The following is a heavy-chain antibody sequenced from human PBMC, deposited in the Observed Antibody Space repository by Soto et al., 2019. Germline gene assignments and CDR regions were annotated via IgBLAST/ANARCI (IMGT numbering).Heavy chain of an antibody. J-gene: IGHJ4*02. CDR1: GGTFSSYA. CDR3: ASQGSYNWNYGGPGDY. CDR2: SIPIFGTA. Sequence: QVQLVQSGAEVKKPGSSVKVSCEASGGTFSSYAISWVRQAPGQGLEWMGGSIPIFGTANYAQTFQGRGTITADESTSTAYMELGSLRSEDTAVYYCASQGSYNWNYGGPGDYWGQGTLVTVSS. D-gene: IGHD1-7*01. V-gene: IGHV1-69*01.